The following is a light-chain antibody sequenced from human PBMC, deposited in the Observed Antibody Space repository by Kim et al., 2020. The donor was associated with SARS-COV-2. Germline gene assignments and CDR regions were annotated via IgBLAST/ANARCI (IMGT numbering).Light chain of an antibody. CDR2: LNSDGSH. CDR1: SGHSSYA. CDR3: QTWGTGIHWV. V-gene: IGLV4-69*01. J-gene: IGLJ3*02. Sequence: VKLTCPLSSGHSSYAIAWHQQQPEKGPRYLMKLNSDGSHSKGDGIPERFSGSSSGAERYLTIASLQSEDEADYCCQTWGTGIHWVFGGGTQLTVL.